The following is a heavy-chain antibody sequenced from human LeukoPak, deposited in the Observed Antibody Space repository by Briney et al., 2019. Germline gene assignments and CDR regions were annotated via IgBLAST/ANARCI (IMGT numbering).Heavy chain of an antibody. D-gene: IGHD3-22*01. Sequence: SETLSLTCTVSGGSISSYYWSWIRQPPGKGLEWIGYIYYSGSTNYNPSLKSRVTISVDTSKNQFSLKLSSVTAADTAVYYCARESAHYDSSGYYRVFDIWGQGTMVTVSS. CDR3: ARESAHYDSSGYYRVFDI. V-gene: IGHV4-59*01. CDR1: GGSISSYY. CDR2: IYYSGST. J-gene: IGHJ3*02.